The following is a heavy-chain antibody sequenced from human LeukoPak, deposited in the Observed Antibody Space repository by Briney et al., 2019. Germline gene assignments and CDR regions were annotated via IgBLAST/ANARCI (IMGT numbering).Heavy chain of an antibody. CDR1: GGSLSSYY. J-gene: IGHJ4*02. CDR3: ARDRIADGSGSYMDY. Sequence: SETLSLTCTVSGGSLSSYYWSWIRQPPAEGLEWIGRIYTSGRSNYNPSLKSRVTMSADTSKNQFSLKLSSVTAADTAVYYCARDRIADGSGSYMDYWGQGTLVTVSS. CDR2: IYTSGRS. V-gene: IGHV4-4*07. D-gene: IGHD3-22*01.